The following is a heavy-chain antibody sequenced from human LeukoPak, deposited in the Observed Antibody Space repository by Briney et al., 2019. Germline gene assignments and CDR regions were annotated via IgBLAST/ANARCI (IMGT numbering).Heavy chain of an antibody. Sequence: GGSLRLSCAASGFTFSNYSMNWIRQAPGKGLEWVSSISSSTSYIYYADSVKGRFTISKDNAKNSLNLQMNSLRAEDTAVYYCARHPNYYDSSGYYKGFDCWGQGTLVTVSS. V-gene: IGHV3-21*04. CDR1: GFTFSNYS. J-gene: IGHJ4*02. D-gene: IGHD3-22*01. CDR2: ISSSTSYI. CDR3: ARHPNYYDSSGYYKGFDC.